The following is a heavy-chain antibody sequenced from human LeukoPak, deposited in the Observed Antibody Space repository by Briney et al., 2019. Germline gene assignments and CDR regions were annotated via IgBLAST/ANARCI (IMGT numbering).Heavy chain of an antibody. CDR2: INPNSGGT. Sequence: ASVKVSCKASGYAFTAYYIHWVRQAPGQGLEWMGWINPNSGGTYYAQRFQGKVTMTRDTSFTTVYMELGSLTSDDTAIYYCAKYNNSSNAFDIWGQGTMVTVSS. CDR1: GYAFTAYY. J-gene: IGHJ3*02. CDR3: AKYNNSSNAFDI. D-gene: IGHD6-6*01. V-gene: IGHV1-2*02.